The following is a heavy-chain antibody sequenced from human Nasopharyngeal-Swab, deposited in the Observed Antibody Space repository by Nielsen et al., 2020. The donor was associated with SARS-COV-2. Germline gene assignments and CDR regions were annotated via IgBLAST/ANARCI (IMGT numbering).Heavy chain of an antibody. Sequence: GGSLRLSCVTSGFIFSSTWMTWVRQAPGKGLEWVSSISSTNNFIFYADSVKGRFTISRDNTKNSLYLQMNTLRVADTAVYYCARGFRRGSYYDNIGADSWGQGTLVTVSS. CDR2: ISSTNNFI. V-gene: IGHV3-21*01. D-gene: IGHD3-22*01. J-gene: IGHJ4*02. CDR3: ARGFRRGSYYDNIGADS. CDR1: GFIFSSTW.